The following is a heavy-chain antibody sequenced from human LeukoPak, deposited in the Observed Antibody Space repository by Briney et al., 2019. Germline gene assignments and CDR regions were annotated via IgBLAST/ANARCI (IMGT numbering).Heavy chain of an antibody. CDR1: GGSISSGSYF. J-gene: IGHJ4*02. Sequence: SETLSLTCTVSGGSISSGSYFWSWIRQPAGKGLEWIGRIYTSGSTNYSPSLKSRVTISVDTSKNQFSLKLTSVTAADTAIYYCVRGEYSSPPFDYWGQGTLVTVSS. V-gene: IGHV4-61*02. CDR2: IYTSGST. D-gene: IGHD6-6*01. CDR3: VRGEYSSPPFDY.